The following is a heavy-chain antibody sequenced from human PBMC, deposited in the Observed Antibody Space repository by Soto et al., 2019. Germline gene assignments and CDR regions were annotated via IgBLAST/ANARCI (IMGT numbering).Heavy chain of an antibody. CDR1: GFSLTTSGVG. Sequence: ESGPTQVKPRQTLTLTCTFSGFSLTTSGVGVGWIRQSPGKAPEWLALIYWDDDKRYSPSLKSRLTITKDTSKNQVVLTMAELDPADTATYYCAHRVLRTVFGLVTTTAIYFDFWGQGTPVAVSS. J-gene: IGHJ4*02. CDR3: AHRVLRTVFGLVTTTAIYFDF. CDR2: IYWDDDK. V-gene: IGHV2-5*02. D-gene: IGHD3-3*01.